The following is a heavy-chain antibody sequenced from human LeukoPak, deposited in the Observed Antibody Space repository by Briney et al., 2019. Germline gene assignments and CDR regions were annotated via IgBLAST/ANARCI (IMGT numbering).Heavy chain of an antibody. CDR2: IYYSGST. CDR1: GGSISSGGYS. CDR3: ARHLVRGVIPYYMDV. J-gene: IGHJ6*03. V-gene: IGHV4-30-4*07. D-gene: IGHD3-10*01. Sequence: PSETLSLTCAVSGGSISSGGYSWSWIRQPPGKGLEWIGYIYYSGSTYYNPSLKSRVTISVDTSKNQFSLKLSSVTAADTAVYYCARHLVRGVIPYYMDVWGKGTTVTVSS.